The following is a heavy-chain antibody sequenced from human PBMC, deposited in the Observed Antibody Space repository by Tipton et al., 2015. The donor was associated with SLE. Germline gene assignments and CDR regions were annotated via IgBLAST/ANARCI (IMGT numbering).Heavy chain of an antibody. CDR2: INHSGNT. CDR1: GGSFSGYY. D-gene: IGHD3-22*01. V-gene: IGHV4-34*01. J-gene: IGHJ3*02. Sequence: TLSLTCAVYGGSFSGYYWSWIRQSPGKGLEWIGEINHSGNTNYNPSLKSRVTISVDTSKNQFSLKLSSVTAADTAVYYCARDWRTHYYDSSGYFHDAFDIRGQGTIVTVSS. CDR3: ARDWRTHYYDSSGYFHDAFDI.